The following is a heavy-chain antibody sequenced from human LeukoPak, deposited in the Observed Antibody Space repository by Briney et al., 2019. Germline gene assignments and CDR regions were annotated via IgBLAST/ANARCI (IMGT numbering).Heavy chain of an antibody. CDR2: ISGSGGST. Sequence: GGSLRLPCAASGFTFSSYAMSWVRQAPGKGLEWVSAISGSGGSTYYADSVKGRFTISRDNSKNTLYLQMNSLRAEDTAVYYCAKDREFGVILDWGQGTLVTVSS. CDR1: GFTFSSYA. J-gene: IGHJ4*02. D-gene: IGHD3-16*01. CDR3: AKDREFGVILD. V-gene: IGHV3-23*01.